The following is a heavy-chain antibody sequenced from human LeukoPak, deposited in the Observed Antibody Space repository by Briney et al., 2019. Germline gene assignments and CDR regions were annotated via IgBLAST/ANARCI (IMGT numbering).Heavy chain of an antibody. J-gene: IGHJ3*02. CDR2: IATSSDYI. CDR3: ARGRSITILRGVAISDGFDI. D-gene: IGHD3-10*01. Sequence: PGGSLRLSCAASGFTFSTYSMNWVRQAPGQGLEWVSSIATSSDYIHYAGSLKGRFTISRDNAKNSLYLHMNSQRPDDTAVYYCARGRSITILRGVAISDGFDIWGQGTKVTVS. V-gene: IGHV3-21*06. CDR1: GFTFSTYS.